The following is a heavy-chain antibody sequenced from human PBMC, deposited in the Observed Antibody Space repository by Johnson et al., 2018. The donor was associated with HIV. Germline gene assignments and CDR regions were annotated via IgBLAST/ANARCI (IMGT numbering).Heavy chain of an antibody. Sequence: QVQLVESGGGVVQPGRSLRLSCAASGFTFSSYGMHWVRQAPGKGLEWVAVIWYDGGNKYYADSVKGRFTISRDDSKNTLYLQMNSLKTEDTAVYYCTTDKDYSSSWFDAFDIWGQGTMVTVSS. D-gene: IGHD6-13*01. V-gene: IGHV3-33*08. CDR1: GFTFSSYG. CDR3: TTDKDYSSSWFDAFDI. CDR2: IWYDGGNK. J-gene: IGHJ3*02.